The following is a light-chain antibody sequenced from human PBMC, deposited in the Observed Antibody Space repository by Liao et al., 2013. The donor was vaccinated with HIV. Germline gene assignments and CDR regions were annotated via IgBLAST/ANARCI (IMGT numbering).Light chain of an antibody. CDR3: QAWDSSTAV. CDR2: YDS. V-gene: IGLV3-21*01. CDR1: NVGSTS. Sequence: SYVLTQPPSVSVAPGKTAGISCGGNNVGSTSVHWYQQKPGQAPVLVIYYDSDRPSGIPERFSGSKSGTTATLTISRVEAGDEADYYCQAWDSSTAVFGTGTKVTVL. J-gene: IGLJ1*01.